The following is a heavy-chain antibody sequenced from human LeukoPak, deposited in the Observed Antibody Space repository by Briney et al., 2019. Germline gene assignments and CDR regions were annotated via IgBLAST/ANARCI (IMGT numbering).Heavy chain of an antibody. Sequence: PSETLSLTCAVYGGSFSGYYWSWIRQPPGKGLEWIGEINHSGSTNYNPSFKSRVTISVDTSKNQFSLKLSSVTAADTAVYYCARGVSRSMVIGIYYFDYWGQGTLVTVSS. V-gene: IGHV4-34*01. CDR2: INHSGST. CDR1: GGSFSGYY. CDR3: ARGVSRSMVIGIYYFDY. J-gene: IGHJ4*02. D-gene: IGHD5-18*01.